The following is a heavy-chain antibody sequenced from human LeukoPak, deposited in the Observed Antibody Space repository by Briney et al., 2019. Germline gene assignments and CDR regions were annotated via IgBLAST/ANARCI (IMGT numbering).Heavy chain of an antibody. Sequence: GGSLRLSCAASGFTFSRYSMNWVRQAPGKGLEWISYISSSSSTIYYADSVKGRFTISRDNAKNSLYLQMNSLRAEDTAVYYCASILGSAFDYWGQGTLVTVSS. CDR2: ISSSSSTI. D-gene: IGHD3-9*01. CDR1: GFTFSRYS. V-gene: IGHV3-48*01. J-gene: IGHJ4*02. CDR3: ASILGSAFDY.